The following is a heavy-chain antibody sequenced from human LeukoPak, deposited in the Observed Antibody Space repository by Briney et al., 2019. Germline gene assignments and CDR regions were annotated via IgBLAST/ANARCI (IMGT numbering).Heavy chain of an antibody. V-gene: IGHV1-69*05. CDR3: ARKPAADYYFHY. CDR2: IIPIFGTA. J-gene: IGHJ4*02. Sequence: SVKVSCKASGGTFSSYAIGWVRQAPGQGLEWMGRIIPIFGTANYAQKFQGRVTITTDESTSTAYMELSRLRSDDTAVYYCARKPAADYYFHYWGQGTLVTVSS. CDR1: GGTFSSYA. D-gene: IGHD2-2*01.